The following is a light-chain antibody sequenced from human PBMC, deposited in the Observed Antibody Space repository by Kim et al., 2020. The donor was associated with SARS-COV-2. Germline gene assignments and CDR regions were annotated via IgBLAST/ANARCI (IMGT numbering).Light chain of an antibody. CDR3: AVWDDRLNGWV. J-gene: IGLJ3*02. CDR2: SNN. CDR1: SSNIGSNT. V-gene: IGLV1-44*01. Sequence: QSVLTQPPSASGTPGQRVTIFCSGSSSNIGSNTVNWYQQVTGTAPKLLIYSNNKRPSGVPDRVSGSKSGTSASLAISGLQSEDEADYYCAVWDDRLNGWVFGGGTQLTVL.